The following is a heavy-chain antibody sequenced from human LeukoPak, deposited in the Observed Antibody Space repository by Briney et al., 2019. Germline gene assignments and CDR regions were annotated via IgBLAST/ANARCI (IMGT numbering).Heavy chain of an antibody. J-gene: IGHJ4*02. CDR3: TTVLWELKGHDY. CDR1: GFTFSNAW. D-gene: IGHD1-26*01. CDR2: IKSKTDGGTT. Sequence: GGSLRLSCAASGFTFSNAWMSWVRQAPGKGLEWVGRIKSKTDGGTTDYAAPVKGRFTISRDDPKNTLYLQMNSLKTEDTAVYYCTTVLWELKGHDYWGQGTLVTVSS. V-gene: IGHV3-15*01.